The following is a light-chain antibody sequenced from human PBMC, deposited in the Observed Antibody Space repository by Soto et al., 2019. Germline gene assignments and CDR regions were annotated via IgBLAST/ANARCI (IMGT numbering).Light chain of an antibody. CDR2: DVS. Sequence: QSVLTRPASASGSPGQSITVSCTGASSDVGGYNYVSWYQQHPGKAPRLMIYDVSNRPSGVPNRFSGSKSGNTASLTISGLQAEDEADYYCSSYTSSSTYVFGTGTKVTVL. CDR3: SSYTSSSTYV. J-gene: IGLJ1*01. CDR1: SSDVGGYNY. V-gene: IGLV2-14*01.